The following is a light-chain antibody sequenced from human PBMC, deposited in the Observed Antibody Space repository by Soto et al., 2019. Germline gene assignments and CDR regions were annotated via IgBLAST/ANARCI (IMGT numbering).Light chain of an antibody. CDR3: QQYANWPYT. J-gene: IGKJ2*01. CDR1: QTVSGNS. CDR2: GAS. V-gene: IGKV3-20*01. Sequence: EIVLTQSPGTLSLSPGERASLSCRATQTVSGNSLAWYQQKPGQAPKLLIHGASTRATGIPDRFAGSGSGTDFTLTISSLQSEDFAVYFCQQYANWPYTFAQGTKLEF.